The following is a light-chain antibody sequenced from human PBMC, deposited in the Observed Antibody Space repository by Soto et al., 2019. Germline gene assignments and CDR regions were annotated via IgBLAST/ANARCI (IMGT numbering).Light chain of an antibody. V-gene: IGKV1-9*01. CDR3: QQLNSYPLT. CDR2: GAS. J-gene: IGKJ4*01. CDR1: QGISSY. Sequence: IQFTQSPSSLSSSVLERFTITCRASQGISSYLAWYQQKPGRAPKLLIYGASTLQSGVPSRFSGSGSGTDFTLTIGSLQPEDFATFYCQQLNSYPLTFGGGTKVDIK.